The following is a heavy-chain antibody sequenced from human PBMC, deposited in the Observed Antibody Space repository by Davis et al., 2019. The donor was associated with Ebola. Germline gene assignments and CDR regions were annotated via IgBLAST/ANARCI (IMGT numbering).Heavy chain of an antibody. CDR3: ARDIVNIPVY. Sequence: GESLKIPCAASFFPFLSYWMSWVRQAPGKGMEWVANRKQDGSEKYYVDSVKGRFTISRDNAKNSLYLQMNSLRAEDTAVYYCARDIVNIPVYWGQGTLVTVSA. V-gene: IGHV3-7*01. J-gene: IGHJ4*02. CDR2: RKQDGSEK. D-gene: IGHD2-21*01. CDR1: FFPFLSYW.